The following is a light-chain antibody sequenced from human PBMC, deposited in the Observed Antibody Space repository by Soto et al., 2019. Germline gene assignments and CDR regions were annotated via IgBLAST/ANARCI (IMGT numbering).Light chain of an antibody. Sequence: DIQLTQSPSSLPASVGGRVTITCRASQSIDRYIHWYQQKPGKAPKLLIYAASSLASGVPSRFSGGGSGTDFTLAISNLQPEDFATYYCQQTYIAPRAFGQGTKVDIK. CDR1: QSIDRY. J-gene: IGKJ1*01. CDR2: AAS. V-gene: IGKV1-39*01. CDR3: QQTYIAPRA.